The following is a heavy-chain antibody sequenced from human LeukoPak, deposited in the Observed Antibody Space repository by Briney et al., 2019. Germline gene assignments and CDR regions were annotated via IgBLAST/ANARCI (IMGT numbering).Heavy chain of an antibody. CDR2: INSDGSTT. CDR1: GFTFSQYW. D-gene: IGHD3-22*01. V-gene: IGHV3-74*01. Sequence: GGSLRLSCVVSGFTFSQYWMHWVRQTPGKGLVWVSRINSDGSTTDYTDSVKGRFTISRDNAKNTLYLQMTSLRVEDAAIYYCASCPGDESNGYPIDYWGQGTLVTVSS. J-gene: IGHJ4*02. CDR3: ASCPGDESNGYPIDY.